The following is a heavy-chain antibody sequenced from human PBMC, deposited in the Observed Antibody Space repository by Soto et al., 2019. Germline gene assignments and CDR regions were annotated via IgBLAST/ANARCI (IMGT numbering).Heavy chain of an antibody. V-gene: IGHV1-8*01. J-gene: IGHJ4*02. D-gene: IGHD3-3*02. CDR1: GYTFTSYD. CDR3: AREHFWSGYYVDY. CDR2: MNPNSGNT. Sequence: GASVKVSCKASGYTFTSYDINWVRQATGQGLEWMGWMNPNSGNTGYAQKFQGRVTMTRNTSISTAYMELSSLRSEDTAVYYCAREHFWSGYYVDYWGQGTLVTVSS.